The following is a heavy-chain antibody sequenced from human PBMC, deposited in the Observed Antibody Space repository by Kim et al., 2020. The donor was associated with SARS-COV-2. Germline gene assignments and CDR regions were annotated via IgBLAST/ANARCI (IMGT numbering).Heavy chain of an antibody. D-gene: IGHD3-16*01. J-gene: IGHJ4*02. CDR2: AKSKDDGETI. CDR1: GFTFSKAW. V-gene: IGHV3-15*01. Sequence: GGSLRLSCVGSGFTFSKAWMSWVRQAPGKGLEWVGRAKSKDDGETIDYAAPVKGRSIISRDDSQNTFFLQMNSLQVDDTGVYFCTTKGVFWGQGNLVTVSS. CDR3: TTKGVF.